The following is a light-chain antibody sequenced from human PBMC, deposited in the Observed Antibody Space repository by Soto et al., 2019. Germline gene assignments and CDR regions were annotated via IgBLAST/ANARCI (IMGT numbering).Light chain of an antibody. CDR1: SSNIGAGYD. CDR3: QSYDSSLSGSRV. J-gene: IGLJ1*01. Sequence: QSVLTQPPSVSGAPGQRVTISCTGSSSNIGAGYDVHWYQQLPGTAPKLLIYGNSNRPSGVPDRFSGSTSWASAPLAITGLDGEDEADYYCQSYDSSLSGSRVFGTGTKLTVL. V-gene: IGLV1-40*01. CDR2: GNS.